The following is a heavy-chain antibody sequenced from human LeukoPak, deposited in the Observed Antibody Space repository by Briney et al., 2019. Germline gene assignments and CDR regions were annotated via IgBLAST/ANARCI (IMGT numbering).Heavy chain of an antibody. D-gene: IGHD3-16*02. V-gene: IGHV4-34*01. CDR1: GGSFSGYY. J-gene: IGHJ4*02. Sequence: KTSETLSLTCAVYGGSFSGYYWSWIRQPPGKGLEWIGEINHSGSTNYNPSLKSRVTISVDTSKNQFSLKRSSVTAADTAVYYCARLNTLLHYDYVWGSYRYLYFDYWGQGTLVTVSS. CDR3: ARLNTLLHYDYVWGSYRYLYFDY. CDR2: INHSGST.